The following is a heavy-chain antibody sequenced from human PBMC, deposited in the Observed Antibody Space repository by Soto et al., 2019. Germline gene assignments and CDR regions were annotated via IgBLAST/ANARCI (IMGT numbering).Heavy chain of an antibody. CDR3: ARDPWVGDIGDY. Sequence: DVQLVESGGGLVRRGESLRLSCAASGFTVGSAYMSWVRQAPGKGLEWVAGIYSGGNTYYADSVKGRFTISRDTSKNRLYLQMNSLRAEDAAIYYCARDPWVGDIGDYWGQGTLVTVSS. D-gene: IGHD4-17*01. CDR1: GFTVGSAY. CDR2: IYSGGNT. V-gene: IGHV3-66*01. J-gene: IGHJ4*02.